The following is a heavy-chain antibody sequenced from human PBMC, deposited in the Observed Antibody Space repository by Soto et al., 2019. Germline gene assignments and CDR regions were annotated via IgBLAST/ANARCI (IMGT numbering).Heavy chain of an antibody. Sequence: QVQLVESGGGVVQPGRSLRLSCAASGFTFSSYAMHWVRQAPGKGLEWVAVISYDGSNKYYADSVKGRFTISRDNSKNTLYLQMNSLRAEDTAVYYCARGEWLDYGMDVWGQGTTVTVSS. CDR2: ISYDGSNK. D-gene: IGHD5-12*01. V-gene: IGHV3-30-3*01. CDR1: GFTFSSYA. J-gene: IGHJ6*02. CDR3: ARGEWLDYGMDV.